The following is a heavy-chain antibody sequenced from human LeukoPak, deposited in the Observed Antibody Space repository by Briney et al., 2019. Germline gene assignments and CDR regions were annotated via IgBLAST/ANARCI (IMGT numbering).Heavy chain of an antibody. CDR3: AREYGDLDY. J-gene: IGHJ4*02. D-gene: IGHD4-17*01. CDR1: GGSISGFY. CDR2: IYPSGGT. V-gene: IGHV4-4*07. Sequence: SETLSLTCIVFGGSISGFYWSWIRQPAGKGLEWIGRIYPSGGTNYNPSLKSRVTMSTDTSKNQFSLKLRSVTAADTAVYYCAREYGDLDYWGQGTLVTVSS.